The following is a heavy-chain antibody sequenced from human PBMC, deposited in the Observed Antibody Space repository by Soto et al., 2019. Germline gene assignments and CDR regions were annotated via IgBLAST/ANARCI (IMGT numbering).Heavy chain of an antibody. Sequence: EVQLLESGGGLVQPGRSLRLSCAASGFTFSNYAMSWVRQAPGQGLEWVSAISGSGGTTYYADSVKGRFTISRDNSKNTLFLQMNSLRAEDAAVYYCAKFFVETGSNSGWPWSFHYWRQGTLVTVSS. J-gene: IGHJ4*02. CDR2: ISGSGGTT. D-gene: IGHD6-25*01. CDR1: GFTFSNYA. CDR3: AKFFVETGSNSGWPWSFHY. V-gene: IGHV3-23*01.